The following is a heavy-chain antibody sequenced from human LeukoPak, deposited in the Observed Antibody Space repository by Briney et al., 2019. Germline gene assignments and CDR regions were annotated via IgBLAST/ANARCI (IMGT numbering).Heavy chain of an antibody. CDR1: GGSISSGY. D-gene: IGHD3-10*01. Sequence: SQTLSLTCTVSGGSISSGYWSWIRQPAGKGLEWIGRIYTSGSTIYNPSLKSRVTVSLDTSKNQFSLQLSSVTAADTAVYYCARYDGSGAMDVWGKGTTVTVSS. J-gene: IGHJ6*03. CDR3: ARYDGSGAMDV. CDR2: IYTSGST. V-gene: IGHV4-61*02.